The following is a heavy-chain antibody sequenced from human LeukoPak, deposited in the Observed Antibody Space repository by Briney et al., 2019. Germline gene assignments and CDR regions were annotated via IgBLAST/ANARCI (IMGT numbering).Heavy chain of an antibody. V-gene: IGHV1-69*01. Sequence: SVKVSCKASGGTFSSYAISWVRQAPGQGLEWMGGIIPIFGTANYAQKFQGRVTITADESTSTAYMELSSLRSEDTAVYYCASVTHYYDSSGYPGMVDYWGQGTLVAVSS. CDR1: GGTFSSYA. J-gene: IGHJ4*02. CDR2: IIPIFGTA. CDR3: ASVTHYYDSSGYPGMVDY. D-gene: IGHD3-22*01.